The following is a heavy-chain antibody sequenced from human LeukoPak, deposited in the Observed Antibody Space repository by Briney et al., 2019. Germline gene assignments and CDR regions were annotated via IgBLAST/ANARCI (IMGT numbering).Heavy chain of an antibody. V-gene: IGHV1-8*03. J-gene: IGHJ3*02. CDR3: ARAPTYYYDSSGYFAFDI. CDR1: GYTFTNYD. CDR2: MNPNSGNT. D-gene: IGHD3-22*01. Sequence: ASVKVSCKASGYTFTNYDINWVRQATGQGLEWMGWMNPNSGNTGYAQKFQGRVTITRNTSISTAYMELSSLRSEDTAVYYCARAPTYYYDSSGYFAFDIWGQGTMVTVSS.